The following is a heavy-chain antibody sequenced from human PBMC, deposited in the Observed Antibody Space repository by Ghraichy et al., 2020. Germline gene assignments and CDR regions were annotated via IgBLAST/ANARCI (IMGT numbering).Heavy chain of an antibody. J-gene: IGHJ4*02. Sequence: ASVKVSCKASGYTFSSYGISWVRQAPGQGLEWLGWISAYNGNADYAQKFQGRVTMTTDTSTSTAYMELRSLRSDDTAFYYCTRVGSYCTSSSCFDYWDQGILVTVSS. CDR2: ISAYNGNA. CDR1: GYTFSSYG. V-gene: IGHV1-18*04. CDR3: TRVGSYCTSSSCFDY. D-gene: IGHD2-2*01.